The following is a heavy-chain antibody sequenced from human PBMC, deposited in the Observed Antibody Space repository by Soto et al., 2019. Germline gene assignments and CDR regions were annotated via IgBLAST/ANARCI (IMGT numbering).Heavy chain of an antibody. Sequence: GGSLRLSCVASGFNFDDSAMNWVRQVPGKCLEWVSGITWNSGHILYADSVKGRFTISRDNAKKSLYLELISLRPEDTALYYCAKGRSSMIVVVMDYWGQGXPVTVYS. CDR3: AKGRSSMIVVVMDY. V-gene: IGHV3-9*01. J-gene: IGHJ4*02. CDR1: GFNFDDSA. CDR2: ITWNSGHI. D-gene: IGHD3-22*01.